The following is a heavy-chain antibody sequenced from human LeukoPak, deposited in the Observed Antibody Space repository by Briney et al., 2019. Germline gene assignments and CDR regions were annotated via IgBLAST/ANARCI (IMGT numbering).Heavy chain of an antibody. D-gene: IGHD2-15*01. CDR3: ARSPRYCSGGSCYPGRGAFDI. CDR1: GFTFSSYW. Sequence: GGSLILSCAASGFTFSSYWMHWVRQAPGKGLVWVSRINSDGSSTSYADSVKGRFTISRDNAKNTLYLQMNSLRAEDTAVYYCARSPRYCSGGSCYPGRGAFDIWGQGTMVTVSS. V-gene: IGHV3-74*01. J-gene: IGHJ3*02. CDR2: INSDGSST.